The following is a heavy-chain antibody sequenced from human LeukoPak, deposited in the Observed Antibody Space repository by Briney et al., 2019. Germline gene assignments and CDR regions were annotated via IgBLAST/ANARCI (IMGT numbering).Heavy chain of an antibody. V-gene: IGHV4/OR15-8*01. CDR1: GGSVSSTNW. J-gene: IGHJ4*02. D-gene: IGHD6-25*01. Sequence: SETLSLTCGVSGGSVSSTNWWTWIRQPPGKGLEWIGEVHLDGRPNFNPSLKSRLTMSVDLSENHVSLKLTSVTAADTAVYYCAREGGFYRPLDYSGQGTLVTVSS. CDR3: AREGGFYRPLDY. CDR2: VHLDGRP.